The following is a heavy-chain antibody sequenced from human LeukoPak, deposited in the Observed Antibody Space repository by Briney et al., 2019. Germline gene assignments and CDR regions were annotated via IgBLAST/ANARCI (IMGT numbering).Heavy chain of an antibody. D-gene: IGHD3-3*01. CDR1: GGSISSHY. Sequence: SETLSLTCTVSGGSISSHYWSWIRQPPGKGLEWVGYIYYSGSTNYNPSLKSRVTISVDTSKNQFSLKLSSVTAADAAVYSCARGYYDFWSGYLNWGQGTLVTVSS. CDR3: ARGYYDFWSGYLN. CDR2: IYYSGST. V-gene: IGHV4-59*11. J-gene: IGHJ4*02.